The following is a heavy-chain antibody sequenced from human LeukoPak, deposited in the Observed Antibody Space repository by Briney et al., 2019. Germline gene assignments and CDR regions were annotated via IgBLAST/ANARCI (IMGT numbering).Heavy chain of an antibody. J-gene: IGHJ3*02. Sequence: GGSLRPSCAASGFTFSSYAMHWVRQAPGKGLEWVAVISYDGSNKYYADSVKGRFTISRDNSKNTLYLQMNSLRAEDTAVYYCARDYDRKAFDIWGQGTMVTVSS. V-gene: IGHV3-30*04. CDR1: GFTFSSYA. CDR2: ISYDGSNK. CDR3: ARDYDRKAFDI. D-gene: IGHD1-14*01.